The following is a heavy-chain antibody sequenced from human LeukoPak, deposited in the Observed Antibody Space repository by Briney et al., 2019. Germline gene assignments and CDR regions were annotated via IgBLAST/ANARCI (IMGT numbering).Heavy chain of an antibody. V-gene: IGHV1-2*02. D-gene: IGHD5-18*01. CDR3: ARGTLVIQLRRKNWFDP. CDR1: GYTFTGYY. J-gene: IGHJ5*02. Sequence: ASVKVSCKASGYTFTGYYMHWVRQAPGQGLEWMGWINPNSGGTNYAQKFQGRVTMTRDTSISTAYMELSRLRSDDTAVYYCARGTLVIQLRRKNWFDPWGQGTLVTVSS. CDR2: INPNSGGT.